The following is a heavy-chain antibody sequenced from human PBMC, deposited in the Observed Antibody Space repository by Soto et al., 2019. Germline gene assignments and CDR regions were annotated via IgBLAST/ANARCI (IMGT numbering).Heavy chain of an antibody. J-gene: IGHJ4*02. Sequence: SETLSLTCAVYGGSFSGYYWSWIRQPPGKGLEWIGEINHSGSTNYNPSLKSRVTISVDTSKNQFSLKLSSVTAADTAVYYCARVKTTVRGDYWGQGTLVTVSS. D-gene: IGHD4-17*01. CDR1: GGSFSGYY. CDR3: ARVKTTVRGDY. CDR2: INHSGST. V-gene: IGHV4-34*01.